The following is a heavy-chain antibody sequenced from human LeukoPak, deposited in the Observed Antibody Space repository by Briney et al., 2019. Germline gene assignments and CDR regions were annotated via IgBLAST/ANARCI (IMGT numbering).Heavy chain of an antibody. Sequence: GGSLRLSCAASGFTFSNAGMSWVRQAPGKGLEWVGRIKSKTDGGTTDYAAPVKGRFTISRDDSKDTLYLQMHSLKTEDTAVYYCNIVKGDIRGTMGYYYGRDVWGKGTTVTVSS. CDR2: IKSKTDGGTT. V-gene: IGHV3-15*01. CDR1: GFTFSNAG. CDR3: NIVKGDIRGTMGYYYGRDV. J-gene: IGHJ6*04. D-gene: IGHD1-20*01.